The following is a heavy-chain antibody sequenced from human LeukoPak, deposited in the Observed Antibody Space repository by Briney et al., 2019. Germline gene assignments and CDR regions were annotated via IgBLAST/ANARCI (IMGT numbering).Heavy chain of an antibody. CDR2: ISGSGGST. J-gene: IGHJ6*02. V-gene: IGHV3-23*01. Sequence: PGGSLRLSCAASGFTFSSYVMSWVRQAPGEGLEWVSVISGSGGSTYYADSVKGRFTISRDNSKNTLYLQMNSLSAEDTAVYYCAKARDGYTAYGADVWGQGTTVTVSS. CDR1: GFTFSSYV. D-gene: IGHD5-24*01. CDR3: AKARDGYTAYGADV.